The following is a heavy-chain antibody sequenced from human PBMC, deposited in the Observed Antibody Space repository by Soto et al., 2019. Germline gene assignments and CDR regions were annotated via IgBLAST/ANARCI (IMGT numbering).Heavy chain of an antibody. J-gene: IGHJ6*02. V-gene: IGHV3-23*01. Sequence: GGSLRLSCAASGFTFSSYAMSWVRQAPGKWLEWVSAISGSGGSTYYADSVKGRFTISRDNSKNTLYLQMNSLGAEDTAVYYCAKDLAWELRWVGYYYYGMDVWGQGXTVTVYS. D-gene: IGHD1-26*01. CDR3: AKDLAWELRWVGYYYYGMDV. CDR2: ISGSGGST. CDR1: GFTFSSYA.